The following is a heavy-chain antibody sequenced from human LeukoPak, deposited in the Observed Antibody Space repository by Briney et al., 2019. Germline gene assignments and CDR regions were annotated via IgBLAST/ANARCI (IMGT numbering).Heavy chain of an antibody. CDR2: ISGSGGST. CDR1: GFTVSSNY. D-gene: IGHD1-26*01. Sequence: PGGSLRLSCAASGFTVSSNYMSWVRQAPGKGLEWVSAISGSGGSTYYADSVKGRFTISRDNSKNTLYLQMNSLRAEDTAVYYCAKDPGRGRKVGATHGGHGMDVWGQGTTVTVSS. CDR3: AKDPGRGRKVGATHGGHGMDV. V-gene: IGHV3-23*01. J-gene: IGHJ6*02.